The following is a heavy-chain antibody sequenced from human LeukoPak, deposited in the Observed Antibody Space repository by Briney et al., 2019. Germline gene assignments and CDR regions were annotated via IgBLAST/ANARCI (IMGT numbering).Heavy chain of an antibody. Sequence: GGSVRLSCAASGFTIIGYAMSWLRQGPGKGLEWVSAISVSGNTYHADSVKGRFTISRDSSKNTLYLQMNSLGAGDAAVYYCAKAPVTTCSGAYCYPFDYWSQGTLVTVSS. CDR2: ISVSGNT. D-gene: IGHD2-15*01. J-gene: IGHJ4*02. V-gene: IGHV3-23*01. CDR1: GFTIIGYA. CDR3: AKAPVTTCSGAYCYPFDY.